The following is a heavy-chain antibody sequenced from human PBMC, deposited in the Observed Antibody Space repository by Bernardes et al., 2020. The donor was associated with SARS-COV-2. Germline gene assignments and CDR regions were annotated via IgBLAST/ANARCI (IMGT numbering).Heavy chain of an antibody. Sequence: ASVKVSCKVSGYTLTELSMHWVRQAPGKGLEWMGSFDPEDDETIYAQRFQGRVTMTEDTSTDTAYMELSSLRSEDPAVYYCATAHRIGGPDDAFKIWGQGAMVTVSS. CDR1: GYTLTELS. CDR3: ATAHRIGGPDDAFKI. D-gene: IGHD2-21*01. V-gene: IGHV1-24*01. J-gene: IGHJ3*02. CDR2: FDPEDDET.